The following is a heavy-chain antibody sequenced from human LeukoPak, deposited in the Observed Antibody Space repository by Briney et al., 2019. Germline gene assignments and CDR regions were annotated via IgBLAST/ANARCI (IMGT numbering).Heavy chain of an antibody. CDR2: INHSGST. CDR3: AIRRYFDWLGFDY. V-gene: IGHV4-34*01. D-gene: IGHD3-9*01. CDR1: GGSISSYY. Sequence: SETLSLTCTVSGGSISSYYWSWIRQPPGKGLEWIGEINHSGSTNYNPSLKSRVTISVDTSKNQFSLKLSSVTAADTAVYYCAIRRYFDWLGFDYWGQGTLVTVSS. J-gene: IGHJ4*02.